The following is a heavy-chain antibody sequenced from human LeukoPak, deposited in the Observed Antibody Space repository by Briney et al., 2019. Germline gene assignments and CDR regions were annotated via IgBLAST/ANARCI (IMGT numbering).Heavy chain of an antibody. CDR1: GYTLTELS. V-gene: IGHV1-24*01. CDR3: ATGLVGATTFDY. J-gene: IGHJ4*02. D-gene: IGHD1-26*01. Sequence: ASVKVSCKVSGYTLTELSMHWVRQAPGKGLEWMGGFDPEDGETIYARKFQGRVTMTEDTSTDTAYMELSSLRSEDTAVYYCATGLVGATTFDYWGQGTLVTVSS. CDR2: FDPEDGET.